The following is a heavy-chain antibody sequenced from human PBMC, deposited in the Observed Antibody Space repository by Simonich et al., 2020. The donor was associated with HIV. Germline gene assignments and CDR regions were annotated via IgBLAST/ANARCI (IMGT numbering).Heavy chain of an antibody. Sequence: QVKLQQWGAGLLKPSETLSLTCAVYGGSFSGYYWSWISKSPGKGLEWIGEVSGRGRPNSNPSLTSRVTISGNTSQNQFSLKLNAVTAADAAVYYCARRTTAYYDFWSSFYFDFWGQGTLVTVSS. CDR1: GGSFSGYY. CDR3: ARRTTAYYDFWSSFYFDF. CDR2: VSGRGRP. D-gene: IGHD3-3*01. V-gene: IGHV4-34*01. J-gene: IGHJ4*02.